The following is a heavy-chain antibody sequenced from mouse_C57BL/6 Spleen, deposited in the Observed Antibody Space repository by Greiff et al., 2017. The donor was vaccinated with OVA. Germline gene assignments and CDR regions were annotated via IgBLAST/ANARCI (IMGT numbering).Heavy chain of an antibody. Sequence: QVQLKESGAELARPGASVKLSCKASGYTFTSYGISWVKQRTGQGLEWIGEIYPRSGNTYYNEKFKGKATLTADISSSTAYMELRSLTSEDSAVYFCARNHYGSSGDYWGQGTTLTVSS. CDR2: IYPRSGNT. J-gene: IGHJ2*01. CDR1: GYTFTSYG. CDR3: ARNHYGSSGDY. D-gene: IGHD1-1*01. V-gene: IGHV1-81*01.